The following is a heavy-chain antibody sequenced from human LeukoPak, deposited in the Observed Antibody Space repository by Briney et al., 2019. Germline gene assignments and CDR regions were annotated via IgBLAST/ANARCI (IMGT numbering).Heavy chain of an antibody. CDR3: ARAAADSQTEYFQH. V-gene: IGHV1-18*01. Sequence: ASVKVSCKASGYTFTSYGISWVRQAPGQGLEWMGWISAYNGNTNYAQKLQGRVTMTTDTSTSTAYMELRSLRSDDTAVYYCARAAADSQTEYFQHWSQGTLVTVSS. D-gene: IGHD6-13*01. CDR1: GYTFTSYG. CDR2: ISAYNGNT. J-gene: IGHJ1*01.